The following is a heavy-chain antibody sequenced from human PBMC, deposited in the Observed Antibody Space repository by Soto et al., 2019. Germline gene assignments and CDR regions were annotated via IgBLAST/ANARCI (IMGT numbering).Heavy chain of an antibody. D-gene: IGHD2-21*01. Sequence: QIQLVESGGGLVKPGGSLRLSCEVSGFSFNDFYMSWIRQATGKGLEWLSYISPKSNYRQYAESVKGRHTISRDNAKNSLSLQMNSLRVEDTAVYYCVRGGGGGQFDSWGQGTLVTVSS. CDR2: ISPKSNYR. CDR1: GFSFNDFY. J-gene: IGHJ4*02. V-gene: IGHV3-11*06. CDR3: VRGGGGGQFDS.